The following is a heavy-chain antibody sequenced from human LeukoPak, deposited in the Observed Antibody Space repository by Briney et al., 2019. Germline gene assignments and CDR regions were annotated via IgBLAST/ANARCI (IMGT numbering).Heavy chain of an antibody. D-gene: IGHD5-24*01. CDR3: ARDIRADGYNSVPFDY. Sequence: PGGSLRLSCAASGFSFSVFWMHWVRQAPGKGPVWVSRIKTDGSITDYADSVKGRFTISRDNAKNSLYLQMNSLRAEDTAVYYCARDIRADGYNSVPFDYWGQGTLVTVSS. J-gene: IGHJ4*02. CDR2: IKTDGSIT. CDR1: GFSFSVFW. V-gene: IGHV3-74*01.